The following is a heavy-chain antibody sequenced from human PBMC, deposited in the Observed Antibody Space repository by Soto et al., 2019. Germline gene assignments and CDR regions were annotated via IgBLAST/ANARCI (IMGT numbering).Heavy chain of an antibody. J-gene: IGHJ6*02. D-gene: IGHD5-18*01. V-gene: IGHV1-18*04. CDR1: GYTFTSYG. CDR2: ISAYNGNT. Sequence: QVQLVQSGAEVKKPGASVKVSCKASGYTFTSYGISWVRQAPGQGLEWMGWISAYNGNTNYAQKLQSRVTMTTDTSTSTAYMELRSLRSDDTAVYYCARVDTAMVTNYYYGMDVWGQGTTVTVSS. CDR3: ARVDTAMVTNYYYGMDV.